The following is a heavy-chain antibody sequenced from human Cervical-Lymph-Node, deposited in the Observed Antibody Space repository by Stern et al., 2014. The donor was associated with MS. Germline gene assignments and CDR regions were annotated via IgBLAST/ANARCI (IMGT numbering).Heavy chain of an antibody. Sequence: VQLLESGAELKKPGASVKVSCKASGDTFSGYAINWVRQAPGQGLEWMGGITPVFGTTNYTQRFQGRVTITSDKSTNTAYMELMTLRSEDTAVYYCARGGGLVGYFDYWGQGTLVSVSS. CDR3: ARGGGLVGYFDY. CDR1: GDTFSGYA. CDR2: ITPVFGTT. J-gene: IGHJ4*02. V-gene: IGHV1-69*06. D-gene: IGHD1-26*01.